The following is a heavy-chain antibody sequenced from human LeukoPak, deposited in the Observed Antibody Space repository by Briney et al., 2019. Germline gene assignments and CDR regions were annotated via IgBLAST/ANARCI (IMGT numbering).Heavy chain of an antibody. CDR3: AREILGSGSYPDF. Sequence: GRSLGLSCAASGFAFNTYAMHWVRQAPGQGLEWVALIWHDGSHKFYSNSVRGQFTISRDNSKNTVSLQMNNLRPEDTAVYYCAREILGSGSYPDFWGQGTLVTVSS. J-gene: IGHJ4*02. V-gene: IGHV3-33*01. CDR2: IWHDGSHK. CDR1: GFAFNTYA. D-gene: IGHD3-10*01.